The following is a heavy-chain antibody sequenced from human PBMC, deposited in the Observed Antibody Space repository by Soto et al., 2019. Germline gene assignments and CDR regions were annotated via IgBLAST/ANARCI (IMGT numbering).Heavy chain of an antibody. CDR2: IIPIFGTA. CDR1: GGTFSSYA. D-gene: IGHD6-19*01. CDR3: ASGGRTNSGGWYGELALYFAY. Sequence: QVQLVQSGAEVKKPGSSVKVSCKASGGTFSSYAISWVRQAPGQGLEWMGGIIPIFGTANYAQKFQGRVTITADDSTSTAYMELSSLRSEDTAVYYCASGGRTNSGGWYGELALYFAYSGQGTLVTVSS. J-gene: IGHJ4*02. V-gene: IGHV1-69*01.